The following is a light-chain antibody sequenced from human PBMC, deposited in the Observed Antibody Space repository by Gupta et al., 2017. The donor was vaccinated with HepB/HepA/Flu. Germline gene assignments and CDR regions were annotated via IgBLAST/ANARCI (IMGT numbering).Light chain of an antibody. CDR2: DDS. CDR3: QVWDSSSDVV. CDR1: NIGSKS. V-gene: IGLV3-21*03. J-gene: IGLJ2*01. Sequence: SYVLTQPSSVSAAPRKTARITCGGNNIGSKSVHGYKRKPGQAPVLVVYDDSDRPSGSPDRFSGSNSGNTATLTSSRVEAGDEADYYWQVWDSSSDVVFGGGTKLTVL.